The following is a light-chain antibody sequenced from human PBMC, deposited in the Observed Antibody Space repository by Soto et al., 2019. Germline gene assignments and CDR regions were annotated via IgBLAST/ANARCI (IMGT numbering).Light chain of an antibody. V-gene: IGLV2-14*01. J-gene: IGLJ1*01. Sequence: QSVLTQPASVSGSPGQSITISCTGTSGDIGSYNRVSWYQQHSGKAPKPIIYEVTDRPSGVSNRFSGSKSGNTASLTISGLQXEDEAEYYCSSYTNINTRACVFGTGTK. CDR1: SGDIGSYNR. CDR2: EVT. CDR3: SSYTNINTRACV.